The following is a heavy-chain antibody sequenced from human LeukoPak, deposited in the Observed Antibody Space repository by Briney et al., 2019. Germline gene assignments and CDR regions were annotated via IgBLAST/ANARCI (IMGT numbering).Heavy chain of an antibody. CDR1: GGSISSSSYY. J-gene: IGHJ4*02. V-gene: IGHV4-39*01. CDR2: IYYSGST. D-gene: IGHD7-27*01. CDR3: ARRRSEANWGFIDY. Sequence: SETLSLTCTVSGGSISSSSYYWGWIRQPPGKGLEWIGSIYYSGSTYYNPSLKSRVTISIDTSKNQFSLKLSSVTAADTAVYYCARRRSEANWGFIDYWGQGTLVTVSS.